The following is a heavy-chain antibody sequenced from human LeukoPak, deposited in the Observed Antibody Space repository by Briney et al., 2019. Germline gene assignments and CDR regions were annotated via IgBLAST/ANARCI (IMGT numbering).Heavy chain of an antibody. CDR1: GFTFSNYD. J-gene: IGHJ4*02. V-gene: IGHV3-33*06. D-gene: IGHD3-22*01. Sequence: GGSLRLSCVASGFTFSNYDMHWVRQAPGKGLEWVAGTWFDGSNKQYVDSMKGRFTISRDDSKNTLYLQMNSLRAEDTAVYYCAKDRDPHYYDSSGYGLVDYWGQGTLVTVSS. CDR2: TWFDGSNK. CDR3: AKDRDPHYYDSSGYGLVDY.